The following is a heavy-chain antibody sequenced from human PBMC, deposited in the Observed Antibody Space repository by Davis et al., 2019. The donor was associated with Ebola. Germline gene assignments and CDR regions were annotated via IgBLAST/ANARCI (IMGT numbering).Heavy chain of an antibody. CDR3: ARVRGDLYYFDY. CDR1: GGTFSSYA. D-gene: IGHD4-17*01. J-gene: IGHJ4*02. CDR2: IIPIFGTA. Sequence: SVKVSCKASGGTFSSYAISWVRQAPGQGLEWMGGIIPIFGTANYAQKFQDRVTITADTSTSTAYMELRSLRSDDTAVYYCARVRGDLYYFDYWGQGTLVTVSS. V-gene: IGHV1-69*06.